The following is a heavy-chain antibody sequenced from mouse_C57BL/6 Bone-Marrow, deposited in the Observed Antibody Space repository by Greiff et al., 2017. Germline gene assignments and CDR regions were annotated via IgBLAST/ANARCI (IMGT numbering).Heavy chain of an antibody. D-gene: IGHD2-1*01. V-gene: IGHV1-55*01. CDR3: ARPGFYYGNYHAMDY. J-gene: IGHJ4*01. CDR1: GYTFTSYW. Sequence: QVQLQQPGAELVKPGASVKMSCKASGYTFTSYWINWVKPRPGQGLEWIGDIYPGSGSTNYNEKFKSKATLTVDTSSRPAYMQLSSLTSEDSAVYYCARPGFYYGNYHAMDYWGQGTSVTVSS. CDR2: IYPGSGST.